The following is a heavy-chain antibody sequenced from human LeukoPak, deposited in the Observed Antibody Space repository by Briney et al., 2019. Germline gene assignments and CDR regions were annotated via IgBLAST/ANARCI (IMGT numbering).Heavy chain of an antibody. CDR1: GYTFTSYY. CDR2: INPSGGST. CDR3: AREMELTTVVTLYYFDY. J-gene: IGHJ4*02. V-gene: IGHV1-46*01. Sequence: ASVKVSCKASGYTFTSYYMHWVRQAPGQGLEWMGIINPSGGSTSYAQKFQGRVTITADKSTSTAYMELSSLRSEDTAVYYCAREMELTTVVTLYYFDYWGQGTLVAVSS. D-gene: IGHD4-23*01.